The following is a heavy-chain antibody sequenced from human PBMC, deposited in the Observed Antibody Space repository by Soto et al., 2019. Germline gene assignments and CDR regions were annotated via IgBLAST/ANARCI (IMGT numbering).Heavy chain of an antibody. CDR2: ISSAST. J-gene: IGHJ6*03. V-gene: IGHV3-21*01. CDR3: AREMAFHMDV. CDR1: GFTFSTYS. Sequence: GGSLRLSCAASGFTFSTYSMTWVRQAPGKGLEWVSSISSASTYADSVKGRFTISRDNAKNSLYLQMNSLRDEDTAVYYCAREMAFHMDVWGKGTTVTVSS.